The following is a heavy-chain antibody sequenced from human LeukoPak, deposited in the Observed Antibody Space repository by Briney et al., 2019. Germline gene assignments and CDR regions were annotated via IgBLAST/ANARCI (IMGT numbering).Heavy chain of an antibody. Sequence: ASETLSLTCAAYGGSFSGYYWSWIRQPPGKGLEWIGEINHSGSTNYNPSLKSRVTISVDTSKNQFSLKLSSVTAADTAVYYCARGPNNWFDPWGQGTLVTVSS. D-gene: IGHD2-8*01. J-gene: IGHJ5*02. CDR3: ARGPNNWFDP. CDR2: INHSGST. CDR1: GGSFSGYY. V-gene: IGHV4-34*01.